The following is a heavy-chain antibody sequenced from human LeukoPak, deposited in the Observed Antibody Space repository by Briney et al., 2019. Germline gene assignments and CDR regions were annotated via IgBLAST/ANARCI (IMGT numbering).Heavy chain of an antibody. CDR1: GYSFTSYW. D-gene: IGHD3-10*01. Sequence: GESLKISCKGSGYSFTSYWIGWVRQMPGKGLEWMGSIFPGDSNTRYSPSFQGQVTISADKSISTAYLQWSSLKASDTAMYYCARQLGLLWFGELLPDAFDIWGQGTMVTVSS. CDR3: ARQLGLLWFGELLPDAFDI. J-gene: IGHJ3*02. V-gene: IGHV5-51*01. CDR2: IFPGDSNT.